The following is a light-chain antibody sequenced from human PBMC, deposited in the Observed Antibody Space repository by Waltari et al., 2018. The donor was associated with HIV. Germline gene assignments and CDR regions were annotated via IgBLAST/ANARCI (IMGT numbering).Light chain of an antibody. Sequence: EIVMTQSPATLSVSPGERATLSCSASQDVFSFVAWYQHKPGQAPGLLILDTSTRATGVPARFSGSGSGTEFTLTISSLQSEDFAVYYCQQYFSGYTFGQGTNLDIK. CDR3: QQYFSGYT. J-gene: IGKJ2*01. V-gene: IGKV3-15*01. CDR1: QDVFSF. CDR2: DTS.